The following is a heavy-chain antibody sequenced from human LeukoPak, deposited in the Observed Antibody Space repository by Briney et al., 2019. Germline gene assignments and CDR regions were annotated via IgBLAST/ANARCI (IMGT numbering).Heavy chain of an antibody. D-gene: IGHD5-18*01. Sequence: SETLSLTCTVSGGSISSYYWSWIRQPAGKGLEWIGRIYTSGSTKYNPSLKSRVTMSVDTSKHHFSLKLSSVIAADTAVYYCARDPRSVDTAMDSYNWFDPWGQGTLVTVSS. V-gene: IGHV4-4*07. CDR3: ARDPRSVDTAMDSYNWFDP. J-gene: IGHJ5*02. CDR1: GGSISSYY. CDR2: IYTSGST.